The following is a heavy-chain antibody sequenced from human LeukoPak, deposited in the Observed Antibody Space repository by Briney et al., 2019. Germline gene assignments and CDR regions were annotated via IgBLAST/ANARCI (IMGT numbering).Heavy chain of an antibody. J-gene: IGHJ4*02. CDR3: ARETLAGYDY. Sequence: PGGSLRLSCAASGFAVSINYVSWVRQAPGLGLEWVSVIYSDGSTYYADSVKGRFTISRDNSKNTLYLRMNSLRAEDTAMYYCARETLAGYDYWGQGTLVTVS. V-gene: IGHV3-53*01. CDR2: IYSDGST. CDR1: GFAVSINY. D-gene: IGHD6-19*01.